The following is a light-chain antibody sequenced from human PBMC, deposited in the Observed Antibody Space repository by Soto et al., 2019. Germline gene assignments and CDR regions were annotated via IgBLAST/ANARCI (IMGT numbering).Light chain of an antibody. J-gene: IGKJ1*01. Sequence: EIVLTQSPGTLSLSPGERAPLSCRASRSVITYLAWYQQKPGQAPRLLIYDASTRATGIPDRFSGSGSGTDFTLTINRLEPEDFAVYSCQQYGSSRTFGQGTKVEIK. CDR1: RSVITY. CDR2: DAS. V-gene: IGKV3-20*01. CDR3: QQYGSSRT.